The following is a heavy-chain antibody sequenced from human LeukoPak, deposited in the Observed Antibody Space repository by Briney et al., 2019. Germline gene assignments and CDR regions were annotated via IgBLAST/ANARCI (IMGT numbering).Heavy chain of an antibody. Sequence: GRSLRLSCAASGFTFSSYGMHWVSQAPGKGLEWMAVIWSDGSTKYYADSVKGRFTISRDNSKNTLYLQMNSLRAEDTAVYYCARGQPPSYYDMDVWGQGTTVTVSS. CDR1: GFTFSSYG. CDR2: IWSDGSTK. J-gene: IGHJ6*02. V-gene: IGHV3-33*01. CDR3: ARGQPPSYYDMDV. D-gene: IGHD6-13*01.